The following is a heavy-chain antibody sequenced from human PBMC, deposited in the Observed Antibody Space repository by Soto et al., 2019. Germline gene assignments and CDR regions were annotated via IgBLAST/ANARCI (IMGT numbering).Heavy chain of an antibody. CDR1: GYTFTGYY. D-gene: IGHD3-22*01. Sequence: ASVKVSCKASGYTFTGYYMHWVRQAPGQGLEWMGWINPNSGGTNYAQKFQGWVTMTRDMSISTAYMELSRLRSDDTAVYYCARELITLYYDSSGYPEYYYYGMDVWGQGTTVTVSS. CDR3: ARELITLYYDSSGYPEYYYYGMDV. J-gene: IGHJ6*02. CDR2: INPNSGGT. V-gene: IGHV1-2*04.